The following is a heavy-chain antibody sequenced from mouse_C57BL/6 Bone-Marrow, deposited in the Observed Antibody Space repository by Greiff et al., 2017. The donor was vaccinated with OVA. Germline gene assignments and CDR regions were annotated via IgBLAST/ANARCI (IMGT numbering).Heavy chain of an antibody. CDR3: ARVVTTDYAMDY. Sequence: ESGPGILQPSQTLSLSCSFSGFSLSTFGMGVGWIRQPSGKGLEWLAHIWWDDDKYYNPALKSRLTISKDTSKNQVFLKIDNVDTADTATYYCARVVTTDYAMDYWGQGTSVTVSS. CDR2: IWWDDDK. J-gene: IGHJ4*01. V-gene: IGHV8-8*01. D-gene: IGHD2-2*01. CDR1: GFSLSTFGMG.